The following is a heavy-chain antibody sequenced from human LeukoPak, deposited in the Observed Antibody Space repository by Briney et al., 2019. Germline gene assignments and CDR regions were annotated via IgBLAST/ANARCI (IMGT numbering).Heavy chain of an antibody. D-gene: IGHD1-26*01. CDR1: GGSISSHY. V-gene: IGHV4-59*11. Sequence: PSETLSLTCTVSGGSISSHYWNWIRQPPGKGLEWMGYIYYSGSTNYNPSLKSRVTISLDTANVQFHLKLGSVNAADTAVYYCAREGSRWVDFDYWGQGTLVTVSS. J-gene: IGHJ4*02. CDR2: IYYSGST. CDR3: AREGSRWVDFDY.